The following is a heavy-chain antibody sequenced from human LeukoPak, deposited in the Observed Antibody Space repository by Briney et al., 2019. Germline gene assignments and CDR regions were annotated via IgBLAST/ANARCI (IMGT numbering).Heavy chain of an antibody. V-gene: IGHV4-39*01. CDR1: GGSISSSSYY. Sequence: PSETLSLTCTVSGGSISSSSYYWGWIRQPPGKGLEWIGSIYYSGSTYYNPSLKSRVTISVDTSKNQFSLKLSSVTAADTAVYYCASQVYCNGGSCYSNFWGQGTLVTVSS. J-gene: IGHJ4*02. CDR2: IYYSGST. CDR3: ASQVYCNGGSCYSNF. D-gene: IGHD2-15*01.